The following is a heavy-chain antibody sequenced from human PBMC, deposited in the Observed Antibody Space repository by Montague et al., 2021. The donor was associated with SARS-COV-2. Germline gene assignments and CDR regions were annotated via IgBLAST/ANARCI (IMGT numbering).Heavy chain of an antibody. CDR2: ISHRGTA. CDR1: GASVSSTNW. D-gene: IGHD3-22*01. CDR3: VRFSYDYTGYPRGFDF. Sequence: SETLSLTCTVSGASVSSTNWWSWVRQPPGKGLEWVGEISHRGTANYSPSLKSRATMSVDESGDQFFLKLSSVTAADTAVYYCVRFSYDYTGYPRGFDFWGQGALVTVSS. J-gene: IGHJ4*02. V-gene: IGHV4-4*02.